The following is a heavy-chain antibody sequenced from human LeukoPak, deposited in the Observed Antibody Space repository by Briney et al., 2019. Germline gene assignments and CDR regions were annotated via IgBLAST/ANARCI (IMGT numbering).Heavy chain of an antibody. V-gene: IGHV4-34*01. D-gene: IGHD3-10*01. J-gene: IGHJ4*02. CDR1: GGSFSGYY. CDR2: INHSGST. Sequence: SETLSLTCAVYGGSFSGYYWSWIRQPPGKGLEWIGEINHSGSTNYNPSLKSRVTISVDTSKDQFSLKLSSVTAADTAVYYCARQCGSGSYRLDYWGQGTLVTVSS. CDR3: ARQCGSGSYRLDY.